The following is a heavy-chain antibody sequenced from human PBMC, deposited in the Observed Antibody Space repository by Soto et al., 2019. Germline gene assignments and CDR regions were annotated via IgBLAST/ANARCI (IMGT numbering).Heavy chain of an antibody. CDR3: ARGDCVGGTCYSLAGSFYYYMDV. CDR2: INSDGSVS. D-gene: IGHD2-15*01. Sequence: EVQLVESGGGLVQPGGSLRLSCGASGFTFSNYWMYWVRQAPGKGLVWVSRINSDGSVSSYADSVKGRLTISRDNVKNTLYLQMDGLRAEDTAVYYCARGDCVGGTCYSLAGSFYYYMDVWGKGTTVTVFS. J-gene: IGHJ6*03. V-gene: IGHV3-74*01. CDR1: GFTFSNYW.